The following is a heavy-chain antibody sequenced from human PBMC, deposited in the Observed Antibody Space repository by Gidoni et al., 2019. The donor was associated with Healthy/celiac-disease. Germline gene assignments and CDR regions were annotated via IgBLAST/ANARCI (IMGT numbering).Heavy chain of an antibody. CDR1: GFTVSSNY. J-gene: IGHJ3*02. CDR3: ARDWQRGAFDI. V-gene: IGHV3-66*01. CDR2: IYSGGST. Sequence: EVQLVESGRGLVQPGGSLRLSCAASGFTVSSNYMSWVRQAPGKGLEWVSVIYSGGSTYYADSVKGRFTISRDNSKNTLYLQMNSLRAEDTAVYYCARDWQRGAFDIWGQGTMVTVSS. D-gene: IGHD6-25*01.